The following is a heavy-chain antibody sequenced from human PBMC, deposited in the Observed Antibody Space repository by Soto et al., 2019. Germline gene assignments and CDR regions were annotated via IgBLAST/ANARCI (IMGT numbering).Heavy chain of an antibody. D-gene: IGHD4-4*01. CDR3: ARSRDGYSFYFYYGMDG. CDR2: ILHDGSAE. V-gene: IGHV3-30*03. CDR1: GFTFTNYD. J-gene: IGHJ6*02. Sequence: GGSLRLSCAASGFTFTNYDMHWVRQAPGKGLEWMALILHDGSAEYYADSVKGRFTISRDNSKNTLYLQMNSLRAEDTAVYYCARSRDGYSFYFYYGMDGWGQGTMATVSS.